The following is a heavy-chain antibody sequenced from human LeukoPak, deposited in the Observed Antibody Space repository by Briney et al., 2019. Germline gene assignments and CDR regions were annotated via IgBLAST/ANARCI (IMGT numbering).Heavy chain of an antibody. Sequence: PSETLSLTCTVSGGSISSGDYYWSWIRQPPGEGLEWIGYNHYSGSTYFNPSLKSRVTLSVDTSKNQLSLKLSSVTAADTAVYYCARNYYDGSGHYFSGFEIWGQGTMVTVSS. D-gene: IGHD3-22*01. J-gene: IGHJ3*02. V-gene: IGHV4-30-4*01. CDR2: NHYSGST. CDR1: GGSISSGDYY. CDR3: ARNYYDGSGHYFSGFEI.